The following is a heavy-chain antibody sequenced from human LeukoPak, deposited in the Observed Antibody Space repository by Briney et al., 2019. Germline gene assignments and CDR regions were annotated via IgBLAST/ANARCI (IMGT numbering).Heavy chain of an antibody. V-gene: IGHV4-4*07. CDR2: IYTSGST. CDR1: GGSISSYY. CDR3: VRDTFLAYCGGDCYSDAFDI. Sequence: SETLSLTCTVSGGSISSYYWSWIRQPAGKGLEWIGRIYTSGSTNYNPSLKSRVTMSVDTSENQFSLKLSSVTAADTAVYYCVRDTFLAYCGGDCYSDAFDIWGQGTMVTVSS. D-gene: IGHD2-21*02. J-gene: IGHJ3*02.